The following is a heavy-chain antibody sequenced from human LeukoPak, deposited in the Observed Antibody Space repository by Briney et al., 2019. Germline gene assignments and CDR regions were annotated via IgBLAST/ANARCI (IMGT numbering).Heavy chain of an antibody. J-gene: IGHJ4*02. D-gene: IGHD3-10*01. CDR1: GFTFSDYY. CDR2: ISSSGSTI. CDR3: ASGDTMVRGVIRPIDY. V-gene: IGHV3-11*01. Sequence: GGSLRLSCAASGFTFSDYYISWIRQAPGKGLEWVSYISSSGSTIYYADSVKGRFTISRDNAKNSLYLQMNSLRAEDTAVYYCASGDTMVRGVIRPIDYWGQGTLVTVSS.